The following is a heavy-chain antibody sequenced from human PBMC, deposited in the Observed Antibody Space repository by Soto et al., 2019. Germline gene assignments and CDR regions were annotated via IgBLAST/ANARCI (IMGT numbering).Heavy chain of an antibody. Sequence: GGSLRLSCAASGFTFSNAWMSWVRQAPGKGLEWVGRIKSKTDGGTTDYAAPVKGRFTISRDDSKNTLYLQMNSLKTEDTAVYYCTTARYYDSSGYYYDYWGQGTLVTVSS. V-gene: IGHV3-15*01. CDR1: GFTFSNAW. D-gene: IGHD3-22*01. J-gene: IGHJ4*02. CDR2: IKSKTDGGTT. CDR3: TTARYYDSSGYYYDY.